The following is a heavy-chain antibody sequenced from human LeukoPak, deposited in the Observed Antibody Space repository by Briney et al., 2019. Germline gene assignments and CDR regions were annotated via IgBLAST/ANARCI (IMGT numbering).Heavy chain of an antibody. D-gene: IGHD3-9*01. V-gene: IGHV1-2*06. Sequence: ASVKVSCKASGGTFSSYAISWVRQAPGQGLEWMGRINPNSGGTNYAQKFQGRVTMTRDTSISTAYMELSRLRSDDTAVYYCARDRRLIRYFDWLGFDYWSQGTLVTVSS. CDR2: INPNSGGT. CDR3: ARDRRLIRYFDWLGFDY. J-gene: IGHJ4*02. CDR1: GGTFSSYA.